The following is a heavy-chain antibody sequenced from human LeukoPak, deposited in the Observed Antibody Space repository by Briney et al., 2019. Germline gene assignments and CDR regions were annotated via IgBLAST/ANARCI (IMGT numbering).Heavy chain of an antibody. D-gene: IGHD2-2*01. CDR1: GFTFRSYW. CDR3: VRDLTSCYAIGCNYHGIDV. CDR2: INSDVSST. Sequence: PGGSLRLSCAASGFTFRSYWMHWVRQAPGKGLVWVSRINSDVSSTTYADSVKGRFTISRDNAKNTLYLQMNSLRDEDTAVYYCVRDLTSCYAIGCNYHGIDVWGQGTTVTVSS. J-gene: IGHJ6*02. V-gene: IGHV3-74*01.